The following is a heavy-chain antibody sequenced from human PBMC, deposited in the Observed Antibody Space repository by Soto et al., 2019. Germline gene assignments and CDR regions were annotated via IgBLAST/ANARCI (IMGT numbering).Heavy chain of an antibody. CDR1: GYTFTSYA. CDR2: INAGNGNT. CDR3: ARDSGYYDSSGYYTPLNY. Sequence: VASVKVSCKASGYTFTSYAMHWVRQAPGQRLERMGWINAGNGNTKYSQKFQGRVTITRDTSASTAYMELSSLRSEDTAVYYCARDSGYYDSSGYYTPLNYWGQGTLVTVSS. D-gene: IGHD3-22*01. J-gene: IGHJ4*02. V-gene: IGHV1-3*01.